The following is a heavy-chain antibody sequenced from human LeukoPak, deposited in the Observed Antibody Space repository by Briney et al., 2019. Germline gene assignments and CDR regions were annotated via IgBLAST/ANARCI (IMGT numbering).Heavy chain of an antibody. Sequence: PSETLSLTCTVSGGSVSSTTYYGSWIRQPPGKGLEWIASINYSGSTYHNPSLKSRVTISVDTSENQFSLKLSSVTAADTAVYYCARYVVYGSGKYYFDYWGQGTLVSVSS. CDR3: ARYVVYGSGKYYFDY. D-gene: IGHD3-10*01. CDR1: GGSVSSTTYY. J-gene: IGHJ4*02. CDR2: INYSGST. V-gene: IGHV4-39*01.